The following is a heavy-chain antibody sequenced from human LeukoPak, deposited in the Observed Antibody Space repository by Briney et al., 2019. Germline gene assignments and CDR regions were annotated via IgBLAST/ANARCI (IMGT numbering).Heavy chain of an antibody. V-gene: IGHV3-73*01. D-gene: IGHD6-19*01. CDR3: ASGPPGWTESFQH. J-gene: IGHJ1*01. CDR1: GFTFSGST. Sequence: PGGSLRLSCAASGFTFSGSTMHWVRQASGKGREGVARIRTKDDNYAPTYAASVTGRFTISRDDSQNMAYLHMNSLKIEDTARYYCASGPPGWTESFQHWGQGILLTVSS. CDR2: IRTKDDNYAP.